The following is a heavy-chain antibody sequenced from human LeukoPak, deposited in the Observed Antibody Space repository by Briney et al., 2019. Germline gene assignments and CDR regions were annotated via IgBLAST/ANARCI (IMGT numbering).Heavy chain of an antibody. V-gene: IGHV3-66*01. J-gene: IGHJ4*02. D-gene: IGHD1-26*01. Sequence: GGSLRLSCAASGFTVSSHYMTWVRQAPGKGLEWLSVIYSRGDTYYADSVQGRFTISRDNSRNTLYLQMNFLRAEDTAVYYCARRSGEGYFDYWGQGTLVTVAP. CDR3: ARRSGEGYFDY. CDR2: IYSRGDT. CDR1: GFTVSSHY.